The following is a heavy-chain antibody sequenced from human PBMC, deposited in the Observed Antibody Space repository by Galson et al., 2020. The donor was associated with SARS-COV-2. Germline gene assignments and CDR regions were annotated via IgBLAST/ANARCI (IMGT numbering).Heavy chain of an antibody. Sequence: GESLKISCAASGFTFSSYEMNWVRQAPGNGLEWVSYISSSGSTIYYADSVKGRFTISRDNAKNSLYLQMNSLRAEDTAVYYCVSGSYYNVYYYYYGMDVWGQGTTVTVSS. J-gene: IGHJ6*02. CDR3: VSGSYYNVYYYYYGMDV. V-gene: IGHV3-48*03. CDR2: ISSSGSTI. D-gene: IGHD3-10*01. CDR1: GFTFSSYE.